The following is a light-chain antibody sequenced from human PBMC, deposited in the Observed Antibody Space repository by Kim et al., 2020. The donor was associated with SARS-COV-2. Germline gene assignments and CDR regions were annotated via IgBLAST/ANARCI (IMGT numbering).Light chain of an antibody. CDR2: DVS. CDR3: CSDTGNSTYV. J-gene: IGLJ1*01. V-gene: IGLV2-14*03. Sequence: GQWFTISCTVTSCAVGGYIYVPWYQHHPGKAPQLMIYDVSKRLSGVSTRFSGSKSGNTASLTISGLQAEDEADYYCCSDTGNSTYVLGTGTKVTVL. CDR1: SCAVGGYIY.